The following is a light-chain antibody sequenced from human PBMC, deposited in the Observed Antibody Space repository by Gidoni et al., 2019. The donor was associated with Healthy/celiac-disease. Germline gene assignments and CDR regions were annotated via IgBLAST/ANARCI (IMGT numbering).Light chain of an antibody. CDR3: SSYTSSSTVV. CDR2: DVS. Sequence: QSALTQPASVSGSPGQSITISCTGTSSDVGGYNYVSWYQQPPGKAPKLMLYDVSHRPSGVSNRFSVSKSGNTASLTISGLPAEDEADYYCSSYTSSSTVVFGGGTKLTVL. CDR1: SSDVGGYNY. J-gene: IGLJ2*01. V-gene: IGLV2-14*01.